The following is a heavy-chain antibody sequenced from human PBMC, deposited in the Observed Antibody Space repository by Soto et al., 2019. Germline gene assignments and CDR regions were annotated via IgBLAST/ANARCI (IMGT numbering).Heavy chain of an antibody. D-gene: IGHD3-3*01. V-gene: IGHV4-39*01. J-gene: IGHJ5*02. CDR2: IYYSGST. CDR1: GGSISSSSYY. Sequence: QLQLQESGPGLVKPSETLSLTCTVSGGSISSSSYYWGWIRQPPGKGLEWIGSIYYSGSTYYNPSPKSRVTISVDTSKNQFSLKLSSVTAADTAVYYCARHGSGTYYDFWSGRNWFDPWGQGTLVTVSS. CDR3: ARHGSGTYYDFWSGRNWFDP.